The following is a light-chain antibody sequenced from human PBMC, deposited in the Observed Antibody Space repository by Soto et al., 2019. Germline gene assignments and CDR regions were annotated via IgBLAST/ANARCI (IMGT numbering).Light chain of an antibody. CDR2: GAS. CDR1: QSVSSN. J-gene: IGKJ4*01. V-gene: IGKV3-15*01. CDR3: QQYNNWPPLT. Sequence: EIVMPQSPATLSVSPGERATLSCRASQSVSSNLAWYQQKPGQAPRLLIYGASTRATGIPARFSGSWSGTEFTLTISSLQSEDFAVYYCQQYNNWPPLTFGGGTKVEIK.